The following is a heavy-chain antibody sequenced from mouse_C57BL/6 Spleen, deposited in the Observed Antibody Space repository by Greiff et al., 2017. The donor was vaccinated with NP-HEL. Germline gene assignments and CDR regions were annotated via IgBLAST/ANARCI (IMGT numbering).Heavy chain of an antibody. CDR2: IDPSDSEP. V-gene: IGHV1-52*01. D-gene: IGHD2-5*01. CDR1: GYTFTSSW. J-gene: IGHJ4*01. Sequence: QVQLQQPGAELVRPGSSVKLSCKASGYTFTSSWMHWVKQRPIQGLEWIGNIDPSDSEPHYNQKFKDKATLTVDKSSSTAYMQVSSLTSEDSAVYYCASYSNYEGYAMDYWGQGTSVTVSS. CDR3: ASYSNYEGYAMDY.